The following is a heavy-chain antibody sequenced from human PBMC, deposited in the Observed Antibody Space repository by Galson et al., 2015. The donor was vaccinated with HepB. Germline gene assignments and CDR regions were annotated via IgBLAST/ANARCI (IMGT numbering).Heavy chain of an antibody. V-gene: IGHV4-31*03. CDR1: GGSISSGGYY. CDR2: IYYSGST. J-gene: IGHJ1*01. D-gene: IGHD6-13*01. CDR3: ARAGYSSSWDEYFQH. Sequence: TLSLTCTVSGGSISSGGYYWSWIRQHPGKGLGWIGYIYYSGSTYYNPSLKSRVTISVDTSKNQFSLKLSSVTAADTAVYYCARAGYSSSWDEYFQHWGQGTLVTVSS.